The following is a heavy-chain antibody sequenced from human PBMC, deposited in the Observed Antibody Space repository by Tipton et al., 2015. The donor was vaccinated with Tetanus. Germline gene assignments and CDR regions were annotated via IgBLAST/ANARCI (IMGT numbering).Heavy chain of an antibody. Sequence: QLVQSGGEVKKPGESLKISCKGSGYIFNNYWIGWVLQKPGKGLEWMGIIYPGDSDTRYSPSFQGQVTISVDKSINTAYLQWSSLKASDTSMFYCARAHCTDGVCNFDFWGQGALVTVAS. D-gene: IGHD2-8*01. J-gene: IGHJ4*02. CDR1: GYIFNNYW. V-gene: IGHV5-51*01. CDR2: IYPGDSDT. CDR3: ARAHCTDGVCNFDF.